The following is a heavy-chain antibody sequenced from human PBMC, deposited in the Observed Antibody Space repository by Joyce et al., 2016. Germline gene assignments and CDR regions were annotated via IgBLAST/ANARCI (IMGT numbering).Heavy chain of an antibody. CDR1: GFIFGNSG. J-gene: IGHJ5*02. V-gene: IGHV3-30*18. CDR2: SSYDGTSQ. CDR3: AKDFDAVTYDL. Sequence: QVQLVESGGGVVQPGKSVSLSCAGSGFIFGNSGLHWVRPAPGKGREWVAVSSYDGTSQWYADSVKGRFTVSRDNSKKTLYLQMDSLRIEDTAVYYCAKDFDAVTYDLWGQGTLVTVSS. D-gene: IGHD4-17*01.